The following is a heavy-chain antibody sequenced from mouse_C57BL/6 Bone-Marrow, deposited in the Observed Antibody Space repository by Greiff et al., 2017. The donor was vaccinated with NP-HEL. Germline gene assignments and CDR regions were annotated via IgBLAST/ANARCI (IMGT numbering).Heavy chain of an antibody. V-gene: IGHV5-6*01. Sequence: EVKLMESGGDLVKPGGSLKLSCAASGFTFSSYGMSWVRQTPDKRLEWVATISSGGSYTYYPDSVKGRFTISRDNAKNTLYLQMSSLKSEDTAMSYCARHGVYGIFDYWGQGTTLTVSS. CDR3: ARHGVYGIFDY. J-gene: IGHJ2*01. CDR2: ISSGGSYT. CDR1: GFTFSSYG. D-gene: IGHD2-1*01.